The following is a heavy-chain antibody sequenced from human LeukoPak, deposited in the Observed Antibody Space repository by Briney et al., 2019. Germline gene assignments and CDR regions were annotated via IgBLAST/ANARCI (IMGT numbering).Heavy chain of an antibody. D-gene: IGHD6-13*01. Sequence: SETLSLTCTVSGGPISSSSYYWGWIRQPPGKGLEWIGSIYYSGSTYHNPSLKSRVTISVDTSKNQFSLKLSSVTAADTAVYYCAREGGYSSSWYSGGDYWGQGTLVTVSS. J-gene: IGHJ4*02. CDR1: GGPISSSSYY. CDR2: IYYSGST. CDR3: AREGGYSSSWYSGGDY. V-gene: IGHV4-39*07.